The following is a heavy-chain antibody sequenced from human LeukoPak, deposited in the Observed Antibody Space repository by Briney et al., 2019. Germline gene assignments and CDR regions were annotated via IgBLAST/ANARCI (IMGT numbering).Heavy chain of an antibody. CDR2: ISGSGGST. Sequence: GGPLRLSCAASGFTFSSYAMSWVRQAPGKGLEWVSAISGSGGSTYYADSVKGRFTISRDNSKNTLYLQMNSLRAEDTAVYYCAKDRGDSSRGGEYYFDYWGQGTLVTVSS. D-gene: IGHD6-13*01. V-gene: IGHV3-23*01. CDR1: GFTFSSYA. J-gene: IGHJ4*02. CDR3: AKDRGDSSRGGEYYFDY.